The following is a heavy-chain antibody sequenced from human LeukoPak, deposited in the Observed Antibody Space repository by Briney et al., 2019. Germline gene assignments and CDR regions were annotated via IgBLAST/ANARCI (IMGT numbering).Heavy chain of an antibody. V-gene: IGHV2-26*01. J-gene: IGHJ3*02. Sequence: SGPTLVNPTETLTLTCTVSGFSLSNAKMGVSWIRQPTGKALEWPAHFFSNDEKSYSTSLISRLTISKDTSKSQVVLTMTNLDPADTATYYCARMGYFDSSDLSYDAFDIWGQGTMVTVSS. D-gene: IGHD3-22*01. CDR3: ARMGYFDSSDLSYDAFDI. CDR2: FFSNDEK. CDR1: GFSLSNAKMG.